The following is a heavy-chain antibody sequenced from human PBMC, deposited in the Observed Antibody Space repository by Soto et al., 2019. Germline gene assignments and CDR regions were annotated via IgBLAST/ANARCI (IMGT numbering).Heavy chain of an antibody. D-gene: IGHD3-10*01. V-gene: IGHV3-23*01. CDR1: GFTFSSYA. Sequence: PGGSLRLSCAASGFTFSSYAMSWVRQAPGKGLEWVSAISGSGGSTYYADSVKGRFTISRDNSKNTLYLQMNSLRAEDTAVYYCAKDTSMVRGVISDYYYGMDVWGQGTTVTVSS. J-gene: IGHJ6*02. CDR2: ISGSGGST. CDR3: AKDTSMVRGVISDYYYGMDV.